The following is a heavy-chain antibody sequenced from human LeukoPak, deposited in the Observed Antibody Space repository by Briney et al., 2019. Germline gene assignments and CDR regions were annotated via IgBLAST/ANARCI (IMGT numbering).Heavy chain of an antibody. V-gene: IGHV3-7*01. CDR3: ARSGGYGSGSYYLSGFDY. D-gene: IGHD3-10*01. CDR2: IKQDGSEK. J-gene: IGHJ4*02. Sequence: GGSLRLSCAASGFTFSSYWMSWVRQAPGKGLEWVANIKQDGSEKYYVDSVKGRFTISRDNAKNSLYLQVNSLRAEDTAVYYCARSGGYGSGSYYLSGFDYWGQGTLVTVSS. CDR1: GFTFSSYW.